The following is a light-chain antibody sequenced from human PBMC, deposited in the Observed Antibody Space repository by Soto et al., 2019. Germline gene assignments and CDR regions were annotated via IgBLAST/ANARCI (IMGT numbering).Light chain of an antibody. Sequence: EILMTQSQATLSVSPGDRVTLSCRASQSVNSNLAWYQQRPGQAPRLLIYGASTRATGVPDRFSGDGSGTLFTLTISSLQSEDFAAYFPQQYKDWPPYTFGQGTKVDIK. J-gene: IGKJ2*01. V-gene: IGKV3-15*01. CDR1: QSVNSN. CDR2: GAS. CDR3: QQYKDWPPYT.